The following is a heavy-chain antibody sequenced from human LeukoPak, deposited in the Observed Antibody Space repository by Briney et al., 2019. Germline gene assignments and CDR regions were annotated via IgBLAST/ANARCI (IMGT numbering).Heavy chain of an antibody. Sequence: SETLSLTCTVSGGSISSSSYYWGWIRQPPGKGLEWIGSIYYSGSTNYNPSLKSRVTISVDTSKNQFSLKLSSVTAADTAVYYCARHGYCSSTSCYGDYYYYGMDVWGQGTTVTVSS. CDR1: GGSISSSSYY. D-gene: IGHD2-2*03. V-gene: IGHV4-39*01. CDR3: ARHGYCSSTSCYGDYYYYGMDV. CDR2: IYYSGST. J-gene: IGHJ6*02.